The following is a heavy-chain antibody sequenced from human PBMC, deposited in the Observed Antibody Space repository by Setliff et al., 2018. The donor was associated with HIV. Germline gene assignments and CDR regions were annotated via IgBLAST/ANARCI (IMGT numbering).Heavy chain of an antibody. CDR3: AKRAVQDGTVTSSNWFES. CDR2: IYTSGST. V-gene: IGHV4-4*09. Sequence: PSETLSLTCTVSGASISGFYWSWIRQPPGKGLQWIGYIYTSGSTNYNPSLKSRVTISVDTSKNQFSLKLSSVTAADTAVYYCAKRAVQDGTVTSSNWFESWGQGTLVTVSS. J-gene: IGHJ5*01. D-gene: IGHD1-7*01. CDR1: GASISGFY.